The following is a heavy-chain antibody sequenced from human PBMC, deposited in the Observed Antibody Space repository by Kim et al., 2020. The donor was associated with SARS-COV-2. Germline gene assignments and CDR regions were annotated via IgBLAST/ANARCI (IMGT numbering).Heavy chain of an antibody. V-gene: IGHV3-43*02. CDR3: ARGRGSSAWGYSYYYMDV. J-gene: IGHJ6*03. CDR2: ISADGGTT. CDR1: GFTFDDHA. Sequence: GGSLRLSCTASGFTFDDHAMHWVRQPPGKGLEWVSLISADGGTTDFAESVRGRFTISRVHSKRSLYLHMNSLRTEDTALYYCARGRGSSAWGYSYYYMDV. D-gene: IGHD6-6*01.